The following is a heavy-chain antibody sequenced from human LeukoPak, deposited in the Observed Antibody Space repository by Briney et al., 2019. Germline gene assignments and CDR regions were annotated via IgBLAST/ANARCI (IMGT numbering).Heavy chain of an antibody. CDR3: ARRSYGDYELDY. J-gene: IGHJ4*02. D-gene: IGHD4-17*01. CDR1: GFTFDGYG. V-gene: IGHV3-20*04. Sequence: GGSLRLSCAASGFTFDGYGMSLVRQAPGKGLEWVSGINWNGGSTGYADSVKGRFTISRDNAKNSLYLQMNSLRAEDTALYYCARRSYGDYELDYWGQGTLVTVSS. CDR2: INWNGGST.